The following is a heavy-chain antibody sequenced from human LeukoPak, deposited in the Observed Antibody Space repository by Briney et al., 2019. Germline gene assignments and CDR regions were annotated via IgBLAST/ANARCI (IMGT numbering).Heavy chain of an antibody. D-gene: IGHD3-16*01. CDR1: GGSITSDY. Sequence: SETLSLTCTVSGGSITSDYWSWIRRPPGKGLEWIGYIFYTGSTNYNPSLKSRVTISLDTSKNQFSLNLSSVTAADTAMYYCARGPTGESLAYANWFDTWGQGSLVTVSS. CDR2: IFYTGST. J-gene: IGHJ5*02. CDR3: ARGPTGESLAYANWFDT. V-gene: IGHV4-59*01.